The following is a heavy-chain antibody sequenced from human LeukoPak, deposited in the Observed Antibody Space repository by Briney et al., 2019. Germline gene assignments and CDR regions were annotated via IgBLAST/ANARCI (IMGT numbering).Heavy chain of an antibody. CDR3: SRAKTSRDGYNFFGY. D-gene: IGHD5-24*01. J-gene: IGHJ4*02. V-gene: IGHV3-74*01. Sequence: GGSLTLSCAASGYTFSSYWMHWVRQAPGKGLVWVSRINCDGSSKLYADSEKRRFTISRHNDKHTLYLQMNGLRAEDTGVYYCSRAKTSRDGYNFFGYWGQGTLVTVSS. CDR1: GYTFSSYW. CDR2: INCDGSSK.